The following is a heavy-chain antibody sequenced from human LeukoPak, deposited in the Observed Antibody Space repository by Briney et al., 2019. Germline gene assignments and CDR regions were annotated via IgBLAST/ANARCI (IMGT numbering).Heavy chain of an antibody. CDR2: ISHDGSNK. D-gene: IGHD2-2*01. Sequence: PGGSLRLSCAASGFTFSSYGMHWVRQAPGKGLEWVAVISHDGSNKYYADSVKGRFTISRDNSKNTLYLQMNSLRAEDTAVYYCAKDLRYCSSTSCYPFYYYYMDVWGKGTTVTVSS. J-gene: IGHJ6*03. V-gene: IGHV3-30*18. CDR1: GFTFSSYG. CDR3: AKDLRYCSSTSCYPFYYYYMDV.